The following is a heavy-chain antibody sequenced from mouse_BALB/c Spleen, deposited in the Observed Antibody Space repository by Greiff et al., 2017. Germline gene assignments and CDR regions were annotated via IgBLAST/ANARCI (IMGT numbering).Heavy chain of an antibody. J-gene: IGHJ3*01. Sequence: EVMLVESGPSLVKPSQTLSLTCSVTGDSITSGYWNWIRKFPGNKLEYMGYISYSGSTYYNPSLKSRISITRDTSKNQYYLQLNSVTTEDTATYYCARGDYYRSGWFAYWGQGTLVTVSA. D-gene: IGHD2-14*01. CDR1: GDSITSGY. CDR3: ARGDYYRSGWFAY. CDR2: ISYSGST. V-gene: IGHV3-8*02.